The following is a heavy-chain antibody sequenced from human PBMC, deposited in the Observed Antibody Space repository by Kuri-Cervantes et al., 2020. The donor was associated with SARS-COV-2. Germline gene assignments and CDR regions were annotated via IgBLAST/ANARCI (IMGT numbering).Heavy chain of an antibody. D-gene: IGHD1-14*01. CDR1: GYTFSSRG. Sequence: ASVKVSCKASGYTFSSRGFTWVRQVPGQGLEWVGYISTYNGNANYAQNFQGRVTMTTDTPTKTGRMELRRLQPDDTAIYYCARQGTTYLDSWGQGTLVTVSS. CDR3: ARQGTTYLDS. V-gene: IGHV1-18*01. CDR2: ISTYNGNA. J-gene: IGHJ4*02.